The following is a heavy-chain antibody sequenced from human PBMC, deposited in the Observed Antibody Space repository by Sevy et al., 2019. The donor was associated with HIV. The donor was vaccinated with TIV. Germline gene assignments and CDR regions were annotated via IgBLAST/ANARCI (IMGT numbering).Heavy chain of an antibody. D-gene: IGHD6-19*01. V-gene: IGHV3-7*03. CDR3: ARENIAVAGIGYYFDH. CDR1: GFTFSSYW. J-gene: IGHJ4*02. Sequence: GGSLRLSCAASGFTFSSYWMSWVRQAPGKGLEWVANIKQDGSEKYYVDSVKGRFTISRDNAKNSLYLQMNSLRAEDTAVYYCARENIAVAGIGYYFDHWGQGTLVTVSS. CDR2: IKQDGSEK.